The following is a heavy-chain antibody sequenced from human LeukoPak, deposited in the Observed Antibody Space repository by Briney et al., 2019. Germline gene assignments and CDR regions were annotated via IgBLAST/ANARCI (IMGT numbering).Heavy chain of an antibody. CDR1: GYSISSGYY. V-gene: IGHV4-38-2*02. CDR3: ASRHYDILTGYPSLLFDF. Sequence: SETMSLTCTVSGYSISSGYYWGWIRQSPGKGLEWIGSIYHGGSTYYNPSLRSRVIVSVDTSKNHFSLKMSSVTAADTAVYYCASRHYDILTGYPSLLFDFWGQGGLVTVSS. CDR2: IYHGGST. D-gene: IGHD3-9*01. J-gene: IGHJ4*02.